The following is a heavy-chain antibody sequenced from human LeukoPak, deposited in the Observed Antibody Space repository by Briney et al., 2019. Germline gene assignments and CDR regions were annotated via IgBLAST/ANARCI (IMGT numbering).Heavy chain of an antibody. V-gene: IGHV3-23*01. CDR2: ISGSGGST. Sequence: PGGSLRLSCAASGFTFSSYAMSWVRQAPGKGLEWVSAISGSGGSTYYADSVKGRFTISRDNSKNTLYLQMNSLRAEDRAVYYCVGCSSISCSFFGYWGQGTLVTVSS. D-gene: IGHD2-2*01. CDR3: VGCSSISCSFFGY. J-gene: IGHJ4*02. CDR1: GFTFSSYA.